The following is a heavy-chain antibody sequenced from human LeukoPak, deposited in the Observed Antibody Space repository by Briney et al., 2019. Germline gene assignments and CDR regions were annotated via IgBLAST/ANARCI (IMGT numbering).Heavy chain of an antibody. CDR3: ARDMVRGVIEYYYYMDV. Sequence: PGGSLRLSCAASGFTFSNYWMHWVRQVPGKGLEWVANIKQDGSEKYYVDSVKGRFTISRDNAKNSLYLQMNSLRAEDTAVYYCARDMVRGVIEYYYYMDVWGKGTTVTISS. CDR2: IKQDGSEK. J-gene: IGHJ6*03. V-gene: IGHV3-7*01. CDR1: GFTFSNYW. D-gene: IGHD3-10*01.